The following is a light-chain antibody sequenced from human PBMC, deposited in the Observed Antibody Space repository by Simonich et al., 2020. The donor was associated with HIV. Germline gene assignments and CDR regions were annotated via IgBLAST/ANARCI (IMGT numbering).Light chain of an antibody. V-gene: IGKV3-20*01. CDR1: QSVTSNY. Sequence: EIVLTQSPGTLSLSPGERATLSCRASQSVTSNYLAWYQQKPGQPPRLLSYGASRRAPGIPDRFSGSGSGTDFTLTISRLEPEDFAVYYCQQYGSSPITFGQGTRLEIK. CDR3: QQYGSSPIT. CDR2: GAS. J-gene: IGKJ5*01.